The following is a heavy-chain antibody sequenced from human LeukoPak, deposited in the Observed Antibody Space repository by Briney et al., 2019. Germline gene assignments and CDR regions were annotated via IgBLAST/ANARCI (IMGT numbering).Heavy chain of an antibody. CDR1: GFPFSPYW. V-gene: IGHV3-74*01. Sequence: PGGSLRLSCAASGFPFSPYWMHWVRQAPGKGLVWVSRINSDGRSTSYADSVKGRFTISRDNAKNTLYLQMNSLRAEDTAVYYCARRYDDSSGYDFYFDYWGQGTLVTVSS. CDR2: INSDGRST. CDR3: ARRYDDSSGYDFYFDY. J-gene: IGHJ4*02. D-gene: IGHD3-22*01.